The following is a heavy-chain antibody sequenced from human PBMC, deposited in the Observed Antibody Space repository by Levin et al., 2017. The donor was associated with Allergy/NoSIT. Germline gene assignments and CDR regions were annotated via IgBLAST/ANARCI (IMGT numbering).Heavy chain of an antibody. CDR3: AGVAVAGGFYFDH. CDR1: GDSISSSSW. D-gene: IGHD6-19*01. Sequence: SETLSLTCTVSGDSISSSSWWCWVRQAPGQGLEWFGEIYHDGTTHHNPSLKSRVTMSVDKSKNHFSLNVSSVTAADTAVYFCAGVAVAGGFYFDHWGQGTLVSVSS. V-gene: IGHV4-4*02. J-gene: IGHJ4*02. CDR2: IYHDGTT.